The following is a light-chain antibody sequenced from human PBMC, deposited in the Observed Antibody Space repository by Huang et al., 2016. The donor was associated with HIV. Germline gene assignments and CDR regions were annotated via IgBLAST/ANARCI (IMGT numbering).Light chain of an antibody. CDR1: QDIGND. Sequence: AIQMTQSPASLSASVGDRVTITCRASQDIGNDLGWYQQRLGKAPKLLVSTASHLQSGVPSRFTGSGSGTHFTLTISGLQPDDLGTYYCQQYNTYLYTFGQGTKLEI. CDR2: TAS. J-gene: IGKJ2*01. CDR3: QQYNTYLYT. V-gene: IGKV1-6*01.